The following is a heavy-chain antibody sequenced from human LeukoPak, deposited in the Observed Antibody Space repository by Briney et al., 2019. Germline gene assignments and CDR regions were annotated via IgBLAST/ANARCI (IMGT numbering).Heavy chain of an antibody. J-gene: IGHJ4*02. CDR2: IYSGGGT. CDR3: ARDRPDEYSSGWYDY. D-gene: IGHD6-19*01. V-gene: IGHV3-53*01. Sequence: GGSLRLSCAASGFTVSSNYMSWVRQAPGKGLEWVSVIYSGGGTYYADSVKGRFTISRDNSKNTLYLQMNSLRAEDTAVYYCARDRPDEYSSGWYDYWGQGTLVTVSS. CDR1: GFTVSSNY.